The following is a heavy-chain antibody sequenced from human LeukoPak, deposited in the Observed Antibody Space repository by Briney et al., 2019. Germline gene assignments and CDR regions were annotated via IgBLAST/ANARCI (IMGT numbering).Heavy chain of an antibody. V-gene: IGHV1-2*02. CDR1: GYTFIAYY. CDR3: AKFPAGGVVIRDYYFDY. Sequence: ASVKVSCKASGYTFIAYYMHWVRQAPGQGLEWMGWVNPASGGTNYAQKFQGRVTMTRDTSISTAYMELSWLRSDDTAVYYCAKFPAGGVVIRDYYFDYWGQGTLVTVSS. J-gene: IGHJ4*02. CDR2: VNPASGGT. D-gene: IGHD3-3*01.